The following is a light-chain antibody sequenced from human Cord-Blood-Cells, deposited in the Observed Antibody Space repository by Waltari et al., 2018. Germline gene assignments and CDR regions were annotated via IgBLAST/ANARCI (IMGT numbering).Light chain of an antibody. CDR3: QQRSNWPLT. Sequence: EIVLTHSSATLSLSPGERATLSCRSSQSVSSYLAWYQPKPGQAPRLLSYDASNWAAGIPARFSGSGAATDFTLTISSLEPEDFAGYYCQQRSNWPLTFGVGTKVEIK. V-gene: IGKV3-11*01. J-gene: IGKJ4*01. CDR2: DAS. CDR1: QSVSSY.